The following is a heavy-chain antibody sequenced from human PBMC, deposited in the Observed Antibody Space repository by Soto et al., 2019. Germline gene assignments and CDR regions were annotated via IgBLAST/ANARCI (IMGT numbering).Heavy chain of an antibody. J-gene: IGHJ3*02. Sequence: PGGSLRLSCAASRFTFSSYSMNWVRQAPGKGLEWVSSISSSSSYIYYADSVKGRFTISRDNAKNSLYLQMNSLRAEDTAVYYCARDSMTTVPTGAFDIWGQGTMVTVSS. CDR2: ISSSSSYI. CDR3: ARDSMTTVPTGAFDI. D-gene: IGHD4-17*01. CDR1: RFTFSSYS. V-gene: IGHV3-21*01.